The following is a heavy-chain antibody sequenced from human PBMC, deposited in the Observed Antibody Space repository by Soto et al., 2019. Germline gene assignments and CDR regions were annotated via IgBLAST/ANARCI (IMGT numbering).Heavy chain of an antibody. V-gene: IGHV1-69*01. D-gene: IGHD2-2*01. CDR1: GGTFSSYA. CDR3: ASVVVVPAAMCNDWYFAL. Sequence: QVQLVQSGAEVKKPGSSVKVSCNASGGTFSSYAISWVRQAPGQGLEWMVGIILIFGTANYAQKFQGRVTITAYESTSTAYMELSSLRSEDTAVYYCASVVVVPAAMCNDWYFALWGRGTLVTLS. CDR2: IILIFGTA. J-gene: IGHJ2*01.